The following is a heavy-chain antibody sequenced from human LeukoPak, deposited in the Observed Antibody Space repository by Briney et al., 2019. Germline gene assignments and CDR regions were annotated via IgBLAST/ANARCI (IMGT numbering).Heavy chain of an antibody. CDR1: GFTFRTYW. D-gene: IGHD1-26*01. Sequence: GGSLRLSCAASGFTFRTYWMSWVRQAPGKGLEWVAFIRYDGSNKYYADSVKGRFTISRDNSKNTLCLQMNSLRAEDTAVYYCAKDIDFDYWGQGTLVTVSS. J-gene: IGHJ4*02. CDR3: AKDIDFDY. V-gene: IGHV3-30*02. CDR2: IRYDGSNK.